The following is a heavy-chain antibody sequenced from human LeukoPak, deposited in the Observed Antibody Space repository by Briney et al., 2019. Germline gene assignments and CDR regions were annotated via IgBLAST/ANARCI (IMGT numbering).Heavy chain of an antibody. CDR2: ISYDGSNK. V-gene: IGHV3-30*18. CDR3: AKDWSLAAAVYYFDY. J-gene: IGHJ4*02. CDR1: GFTSSSYG. Sequence: GGSLRLSCAASGFTSSSYGMHWVRQAPGKGLEWVAVISYDGSNKYYADSVKGRFTISRDNSKNTLYLQMNSLRAEDTAVYYCAKDWSLAAAVYYFDYWGQGTLVTVSS. D-gene: IGHD6-13*01.